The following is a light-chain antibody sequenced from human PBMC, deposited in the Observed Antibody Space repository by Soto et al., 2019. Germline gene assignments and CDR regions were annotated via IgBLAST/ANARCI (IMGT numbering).Light chain of an antibody. Sequence: EIVLTQSPGTLSLSPGERATLSCRGSQSISSSLAWYQQQPGQAPRLLIYDASNRATGIPARFSGSGSGTDSPITLSSIENEDFAVYYCQQRSDWPPGFGQGTRLEIK. CDR1: QSISSS. J-gene: IGKJ5*01. CDR2: DAS. CDR3: QQRSDWPPG. V-gene: IGKV3-11*01.